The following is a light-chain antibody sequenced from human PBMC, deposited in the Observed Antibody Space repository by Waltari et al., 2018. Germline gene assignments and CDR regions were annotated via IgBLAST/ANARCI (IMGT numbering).Light chain of an antibody. CDR3: QQGDSLPPT. Sequence: DIQMTQSPSSVSASVGDRVTITCRASQGVTKYIAWYQQKPGRAPKVLIFDVSTLQSGVPSRFSGSGSGTEFSLTISSLQPEDFATYYCQQGDSLPPTFGQGTKVEI. CDR1: QGVTKY. CDR2: DVS. V-gene: IGKV1-12*01. J-gene: IGKJ1*01.